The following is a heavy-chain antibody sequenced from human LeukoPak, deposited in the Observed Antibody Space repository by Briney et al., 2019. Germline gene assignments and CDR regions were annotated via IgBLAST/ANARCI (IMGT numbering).Heavy chain of an antibody. D-gene: IGHD2-8*01. CDR2: IKWDGGRT. CDR1: GFTFDDHG. CDR3: AKDRCSNGVGCYYYYMDV. V-gene: IGHV3-20*04. Sequence: AGGSLRLSCAASGFTFDDHGMSWVRQAPGKGLEWVSGIKWDGGRTGYADSVKGRFTISRDNAKNSVYLQMNSLRAEDTALYYCAKDRCSNGVGCYYYYMDVWGKGTTVTISS. J-gene: IGHJ6*03.